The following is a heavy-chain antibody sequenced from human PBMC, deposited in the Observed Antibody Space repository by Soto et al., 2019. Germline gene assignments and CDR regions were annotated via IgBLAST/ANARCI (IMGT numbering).Heavy chain of an antibody. CDR3: AKDLIGSSAYFDY. Sequence: QVQLVESGGGVVQPGRSLRLSCAASGFTFSSYGMHWVRQAPGKGLEWVAVISYDGSNKYYADSVKGRFTISRDNSKNTVYLQMNSLRVEDTAVYYCAKDLIGSSAYFDYWGQGALVTVSS. CDR2: ISYDGSNK. J-gene: IGHJ4*02. CDR1: GFTFSSYG. D-gene: IGHD1-26*01. V-gene: IGHV3-30*18.